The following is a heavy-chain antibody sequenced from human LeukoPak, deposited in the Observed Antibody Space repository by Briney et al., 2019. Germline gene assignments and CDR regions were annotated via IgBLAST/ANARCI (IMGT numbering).Heavy chain of an antibody. D-gene: IGHD6-19*01. CDR2: ISSSGSTI. CDR3: ARDGSGWYDY. CDR1: GFTFSSYE. Sequence: GGSLRLSCAASGFTFSSYEMNWVRQAPGKGLEWVSYISSSGSTIYSADSVKGRFTISRDNAKNSLYLQMNSLRAEDTAVYHCARDGSGWYDYWGQGILVTVSS. J-gene: IGHJ4*02. V-gene: IGHV3-48*03.